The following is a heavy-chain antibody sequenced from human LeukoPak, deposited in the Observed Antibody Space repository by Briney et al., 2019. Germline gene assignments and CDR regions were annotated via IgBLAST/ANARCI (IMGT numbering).Heavy chain of an antibody. J-gene: IGHJ3*02. D-gene: IGHD6-19*01. CDR1: GFTFDDYA. CDR2: ISWNSGSI. V-gene: IGHV3-9*01. CDR3: AKDTRTESGWSGAFDI. Sequence: GGSLRLSWAASGFTFDDYAMHWVRQAPGKGLEWVSGISWNSGSIGYADSVKGRFTISRDNAKNSLYLQMNSLRAEDTALYYCAKDTRTESGWSGAFDIWGQGTMVTVSS.